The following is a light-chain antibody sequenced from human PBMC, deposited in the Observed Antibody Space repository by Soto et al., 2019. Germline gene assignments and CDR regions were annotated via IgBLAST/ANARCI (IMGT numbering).Light chain of an antibody. CDR1: QTISTW. V-gene: IGKV1-5*01. CDR2: DAS. Sequence: DIQVTQSPPTLSASVGDRVTITCRASQTISTWMAWYQQKPGKAPKLLVYDASTLQSGVASRFSGSGSGTEFTLIISGLQPDDSATYYCQQYTNTNNPWMFGPGPKADIK. CDR3: QQYTNTNNPWM. J-gene: IGKJ2*01.